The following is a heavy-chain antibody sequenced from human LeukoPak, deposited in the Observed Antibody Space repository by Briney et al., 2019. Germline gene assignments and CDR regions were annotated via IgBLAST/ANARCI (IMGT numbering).Heavy chain of an antibody. V-gene: IGHV3-21*01. CDR1: GFTFSDYT. CDR3: AREGIVAAGEQPFDY. CDR2: ISRSSGYI. Sequence: GGSLRLSCAASGFTFSDYTMNWVRQAPGKGLEWVSSISRSSGYIYYADSVKGRFTISRDNAKNSLYLQMNSLRAEDTAVYYCAREGIVAAGEQPFDYWGQGTLVTVSS. D-gene: IGHD6-13*01. J-gene: IGHJ4*02.